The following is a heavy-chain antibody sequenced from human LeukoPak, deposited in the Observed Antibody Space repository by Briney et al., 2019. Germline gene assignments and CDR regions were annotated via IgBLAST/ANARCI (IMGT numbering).Heavy chain of an antibody. D-gene: IGHD5-12*01. V-gene: IGHV3-53*01. Sequence: PGGSLRLSCAASGSTVRSNYMSWVRQAPGKGLEWVSVIYSGGSTYYADSVKGRFTISRDNSKNTLYLQMNSLRAEDTAVYYCAKDEEKIWVGYVSTAVLYYFDYWGQGTLVTVSS. CDR2: IYSGGST. CDR3: AKDEEKIWVGYVSTAVLYYFDY. J-gene: IGHJ4*02. CDR1: GSTVRSNY.